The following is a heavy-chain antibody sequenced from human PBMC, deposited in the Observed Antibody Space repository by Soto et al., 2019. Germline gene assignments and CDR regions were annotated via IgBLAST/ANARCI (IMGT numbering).Heavy chain of an antibody. CDR1: GGSISSYY. CDR2: IYYSGST. D-gene: IGHD3-22*01. J-gene: IGHJ4*02. CDR3: ARVASDSIGPYFPRWFDY. Sequence: SETLSLTCTVSGGSISSYYWSWIRQPPGKGLEWIGYIYYSGSTNYNPSLKSRVTISVDTSKNHFSLKLSSVTAADTAVYYCARVASDSIGPYFPRWFDYWGQGTLVTVSS. V-gene: IGHV4-59*01.